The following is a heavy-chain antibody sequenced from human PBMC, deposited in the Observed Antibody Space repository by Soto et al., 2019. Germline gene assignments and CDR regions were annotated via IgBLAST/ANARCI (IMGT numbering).Heavy chain of an antibody. CDR1: GYTFTSYD. CDR2: MNPNSGNT. CDR3: ARGIKSGAYSRWFDP. V-gene: IGHV1-8*01. Sequence: QVQLVQSGAEVKKPGASVKVSCKASGYTFTSYDINWVRQATGQGLENLGWMNPNSGNTAYVQKFQGRVTMTWDTSITTAYMELSSLRSEDTAVYFCARGIKSGAYSRWFDPWGQGTLVTVSS. J-gene: IGHJ5*02. D-gene: IGHD4-17*01.